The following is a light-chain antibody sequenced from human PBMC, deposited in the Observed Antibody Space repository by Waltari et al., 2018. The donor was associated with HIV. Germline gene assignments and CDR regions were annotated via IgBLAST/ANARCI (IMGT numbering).Light chain of an antibody. CDR2: LGS. CDR1: QSLLHSNKKNY. V-gene: IGKV2-28*01. J-gene: IGKJ5*01. Sequence: DIVMTQSPLSLPVTPGEPAYISRKSSQSLLHSNKKNYLDWYLQKPGQSPQLLIYLGSNRASGVPDRFSGSGSGTDFTLKISRVEAEDVGVYYCMQALQTITFGQGTRLEIK. CDR3: MQALQTIT.